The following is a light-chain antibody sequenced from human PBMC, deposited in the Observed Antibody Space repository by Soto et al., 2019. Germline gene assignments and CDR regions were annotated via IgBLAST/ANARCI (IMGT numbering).Light chain of an antibody. CDR3: KHYNNWPPWT. J-gene: IGKJ1*01. CDR2: GAS. CDR1: QSVSSN. Sequence: EIVMTQSPATLSVSPGERATLSCRASQSVSSNLAWYQQKPGQAPRLLIYGASTRATGIPARFSGSGSGTACTITISSLQSEDFAVYDGKHYNNWPPWTFGQGTNVEIK. V-gene: IGKV3-15*01.